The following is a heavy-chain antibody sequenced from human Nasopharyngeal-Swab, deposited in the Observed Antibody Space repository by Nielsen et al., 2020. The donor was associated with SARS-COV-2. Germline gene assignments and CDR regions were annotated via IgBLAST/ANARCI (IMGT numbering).Heavy chain of an antibody. CDR3: AITSRS. J-gene: IGHJ5*02. Sequence: GESLKISCAASGFTFSSYWMNWVRQAPGKGLEWVANIKQDGSEKYYVDSVKGRFSISRDNSKNTLYLQMNSLRAEDTAVYYCAITSRSWGQGTLVTVSS. V-gene: IGHV3-7*03. CDR1: GFTFSSYW. CDR2: IKQDGSEK.